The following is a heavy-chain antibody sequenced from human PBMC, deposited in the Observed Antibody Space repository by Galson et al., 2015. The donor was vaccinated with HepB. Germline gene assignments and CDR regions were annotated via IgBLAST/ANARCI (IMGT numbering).Heavy chain of an antibody. Sequence: SVKVSCKASGGTFSNYAMSWVRQAPGQGLEWMGGIIPIFGTANYAQKFQGRVTINADESTSTAYMELSSLRSEDTAVYYCARKTMVRGVIGGGDYYYGMDVWGQGTTVTVSS. V-gene: IGHV1-69*13. J-gene: IGHJ6*02. CDR2: IIPIFGTA. CDR1: GGTFSNYA. D-gene: IGHD3-10*01. CDR3: ARKTMVRGVIGGGDYYYGMDV.